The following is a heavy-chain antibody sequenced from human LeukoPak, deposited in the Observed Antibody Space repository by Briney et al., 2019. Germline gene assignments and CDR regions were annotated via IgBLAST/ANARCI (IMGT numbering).Heavy chain of an antibody. J-gene: IGHJ4*02. CDR2: ISSSGSTI. CDR3: ARKYSSGWYTFDY. CDR1: GFTFSDYY. Sequence: GGSLRLSCAASGFTFSDYYMSWIRQAPGKGLEWGSYISSSGSTIYYADSVKGRFTISRDNAKNSLYLQMNSLRAEDTAVYYCARKYSSGWYTFDYWGQGTLVTVSS. V-gene: IGHV3-11*04. D-gene: IGHD6-19*01.